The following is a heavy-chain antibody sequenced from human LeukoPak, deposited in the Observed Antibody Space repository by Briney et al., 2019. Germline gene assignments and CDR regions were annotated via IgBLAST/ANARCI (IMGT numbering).Heavy chain of an antibody. CDR3: ARLKYYDSGGYGYYFDY. Sequence: KPSETLSLTCTVSGGSISSSTHYWGWIRQPPGMGLEWIGNIYYSGSTYYNPSLKSRVTISIDTSKNQFSLRLSSVTAADTAVYYCARLKYYDSGGYGYYFDYWGQGTLVTVSS. V-gene: IGHV4-39*01. J-gene: IGHJ4*02. CDR1: GGSISSSTHY. CDR2: IYYSGST. D-gene: IGHD3-22*01.